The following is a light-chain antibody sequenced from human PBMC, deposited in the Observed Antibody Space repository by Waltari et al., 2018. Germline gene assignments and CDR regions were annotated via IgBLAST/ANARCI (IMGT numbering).Light chain of an antibody. CDR3: QQGFSTPRT. V-gene: IGKV1-39*01. CDR1: QTIRTY. Sequence: DIQMTQSPSSLSASVGDRITMSCRASQTIRTYLNWYQQRPGEAPKLLVSAASTLRVVAPSRFSGSVSGTDFPLTISSLQPEDVATYYCQQGFSTPRTFGGGTRVEIK. CDR2: AAS. J-gene: IGKJ4*01.